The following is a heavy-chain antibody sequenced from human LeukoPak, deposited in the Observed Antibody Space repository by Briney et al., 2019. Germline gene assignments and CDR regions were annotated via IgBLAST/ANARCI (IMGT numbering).Heavy chain of an antibody. CDR3: ARGRRITMVRGVISNWFDP. CDR1: GGSFSGYY. V-gene: IGHV4-34*01. J-gene: IGHJ5*02. Sequence: SSETLSLTCAVYGGSFSGYYWSWIRQPPGKRLEWIGEINHGGSTNYNPSLKSRVTISVDTSKNQFSLKLSSVTAADTAVYYCARGRRITMVRGVISNWFDPWGQGTLVTVSS. CDR2: INHGGST. D-gene: IGHD3-10*01.